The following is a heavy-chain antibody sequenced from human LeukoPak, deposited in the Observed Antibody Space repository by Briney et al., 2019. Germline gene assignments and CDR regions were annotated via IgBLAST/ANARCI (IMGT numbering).Heavy chain of an antibody. J-gene: IGHJ3*02. CDR3: ARDLTRYYDSRWAVDAFDI. CDR1: GGSISSSSYY. CDR2: IYYSGST. Sequence: SETLSLTCTVSGGSISSSSYYWGWIRQPPGKGLEWIGSIYYSGSTNYNPSLKSRVTMSVDTSKNQFSLKLSSVTAADTAVYYCARDLTRYYDSRWAVDAFDIWGQGTMVTVSS. V-gene: IGHV4-39*07. D-gene: IGHD3-3*01.